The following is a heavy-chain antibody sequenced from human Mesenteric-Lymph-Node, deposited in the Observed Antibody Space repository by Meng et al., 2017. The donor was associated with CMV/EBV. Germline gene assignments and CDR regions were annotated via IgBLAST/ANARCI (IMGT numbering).Heavy chain of an antibody. CDR3: ARNLYASSPTFQH. D-gene: IGHD2-8*01. Sequence: GESLKISCAASGFRFTNYDMRWVRQAPGKGLEWVAFIRFDGSSQYYADSVKGRFTISRDNSKTTLFLQLNSLRVEDTALYYCARNLYASSPTFQHWGQGTLVTVSS. J-gene: IGHJ1*01. CDR2: IRFDGSSQ. V-gene: IGHV3-30*02. CDR1: GFRFTNYD.